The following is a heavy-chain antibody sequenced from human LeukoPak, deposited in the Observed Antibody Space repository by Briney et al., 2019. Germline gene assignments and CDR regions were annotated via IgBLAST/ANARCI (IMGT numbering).Heavy chain of an antibody. Sequence: GASVKVSCKASGYTFTSYALNWVRQAPGQGLEWMGWINANTGNPTYAQGFTGRFVFSLDTSVSTAYLQISSLKAEDTAVYYCARDFPARDWFFDLWGRGTLVTVSS. CDR2: INANTGNP. V-gene: IGHV7-4-1*02. CDR1: GYTFTSYA. J-gene: IGHJ2*01. CDR3: ARDFPARDWFFDL.